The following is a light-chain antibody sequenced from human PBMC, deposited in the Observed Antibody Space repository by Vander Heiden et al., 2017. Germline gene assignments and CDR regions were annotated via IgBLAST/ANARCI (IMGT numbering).Light chain of an antibody. V-gene: IGKV2-28*01. CDR1: PRLLYRNGYYY. J-gene: IGKJ1*01. CDR3: RQALTAPTR. Sequence: IVMPHSPLFLPVTPGEPASISCSPRPRLLYRNGYYYLDWYLQTPGPSPTPLIYLVLIWASRVPDTSSGIVAPTHFTLRISRVEAWDVWVYYCRQALTAPTRFSQGTKVEIK. CDR2: LVL.